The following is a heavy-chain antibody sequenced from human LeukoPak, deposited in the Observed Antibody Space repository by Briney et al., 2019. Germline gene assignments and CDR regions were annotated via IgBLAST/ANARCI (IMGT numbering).Heavy chain of an antibody. CDR3: ARNYYDSSGQTDYGMDV. D-gene: IGHD3-22*01. CDR2: ISSSSSYI. J-gene: IGHJ6*02. CDR1: GFTFSSYS. Sequence: GGSLRLSCAASGFTFSSYSMNWVRQAPGKGLEWVSSISSSSSYIYYADSVKGRFTISRDNAKNSLYLQMNSLRAEDTAVYYCARNYYDSSGQTDYGMDVWGQGTTVTVSS. V-gene: IGHV3-21*01.